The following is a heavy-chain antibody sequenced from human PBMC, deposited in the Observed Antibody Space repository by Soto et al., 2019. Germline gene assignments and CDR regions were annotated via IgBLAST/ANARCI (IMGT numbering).Heavy chain of an antibody. CDR1: GFTFGIYY. D-gene: IGHD1-26*01. J-gene: IGHJ4*02. CDR3: GRRGVSVGPYYYVRDT. Sequence: EGSLSLAWAAAGFTFGIYYMDWVRQATGKGLEWVSAIGTAGDTYYPGSVKGRFTISRENAKNSLYLQMNSRRARDTAVYYCGRRGVSVGPYYYVRDTWGQGTMVTVSS. CDR2: IGTAGDT. V-gene: IGHV3-13*01.